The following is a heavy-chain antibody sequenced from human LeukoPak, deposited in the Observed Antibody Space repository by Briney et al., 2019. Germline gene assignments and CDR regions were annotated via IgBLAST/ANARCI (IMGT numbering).Heavy chain of an antibody. CDR2: IYYSGST. CDR3: AKKLFQGWGFYFDY. J-gene: IGHJ4*02. Sequence: PSQTLSLTCTVSGGSISSSSYYWGWIRQPPGKGLEWIGSIYYSGSTYYNPSLKSRVTISVDTSKNQFSLKLSSVTAADTAVYYCAKKLFQGWGFYFDYWGQGTLVTVSS. CDR1: GGSISSSSYY. V-gene: IGHV4-39*07. D-gene: IGHD2-21*01.